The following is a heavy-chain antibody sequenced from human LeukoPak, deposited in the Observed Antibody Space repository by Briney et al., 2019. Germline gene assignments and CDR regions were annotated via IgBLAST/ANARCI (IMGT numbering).Heavy chain of an antibody. CDR3: ARVSGDYSFDY. D-gene: IGHD4-17*01. Sequence: PGGSLRLSCAASGFTFSSYAMSWIRQPPGKGLEWIGEINHSGSTNYNPSLKSRVTISVDTSKNQFSLKLSSVTAADTAVYYCARVSGDYSFDYWGQGTLVTVSS. CDR1: GFTFSSYA. V-gene: IGHV4-34*01. J-gene: IGHJ4*02. CDR2: INHSGST.